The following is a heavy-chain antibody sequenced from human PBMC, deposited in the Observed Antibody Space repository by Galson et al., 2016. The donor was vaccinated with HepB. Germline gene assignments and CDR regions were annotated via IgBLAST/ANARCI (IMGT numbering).Heavy chain of an antibody. CDR1: GFTLTYYD. CDR3: LRGSGYYITGGMDF. D-gene: IGHD3-22*01. CDR2: ISHDGRKT. V-gene: IGHV3-30*03. Sequence: SLRLSCAASGFTLTYYDTHWVRQAPGKGLEWVALISHDGRKTYCGDSVKGRFTISRDNSKNTLYLQMTSLRVEDTAVYWGLRGSGYYITGGMDFWGQGTTVTVSS. J-gene: IGHJ6*02.